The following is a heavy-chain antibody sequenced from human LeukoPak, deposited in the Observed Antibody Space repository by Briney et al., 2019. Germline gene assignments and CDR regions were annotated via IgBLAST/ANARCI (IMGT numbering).Heavy chain of an antibody. CDR1: GGSISSSSYY. D-gene: IGHD2-2*01. CDR3: ARGSCSSTSCYEVDV. Sequence: PSETLSLTCTVSGGSISSSSYYWGWIRQPPGQGLEWIGSIYYSGSTYYNPSLKSRVTISVDTSKNQFSLKLSPVTAADTAVYYCARGSCSSTSCYEVDVWGQGTTVTVSS. J-gene: IGHJ6*02. V-gene: IGHV4-39*01. CDR2: IYYSGST.